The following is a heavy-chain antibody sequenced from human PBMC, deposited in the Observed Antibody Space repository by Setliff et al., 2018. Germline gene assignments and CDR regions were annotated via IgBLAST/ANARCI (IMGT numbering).Heavy chain of an antibody. CDR2: IHAGSSNT. J-gene: IGHJ4*02. Sequence: ASVKVSCKASGYSFSSNAFHWVRQAPGQTLEWMGWIHAGSSNTLYSQRFQDRITISRDTSATTVHMELSSLRSDDTAVYYCARMSTSGPHYDYWGQGTLDTVSS. CDR3: ARMSTSGPHYDY. D-gene: IGHD2-8*02. CDR1: GYSFSSNA. V-gene: IGHV1-3*01.